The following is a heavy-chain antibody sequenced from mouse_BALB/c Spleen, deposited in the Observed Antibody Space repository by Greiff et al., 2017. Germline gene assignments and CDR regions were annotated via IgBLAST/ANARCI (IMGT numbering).Heavy chain of an antibody. CDR3: ARTDYGNLY. V-gene: IGHV3-2*02. J-gene: IGHJ2*01. CDR1: GYSITSDYA. Sequence: EVQLQESGPGLVKPSQSLSLTCTVTGYSITSDYAWNWIRQFPGNKLEWMGYISYSGSTSYNPSLKSRISITRDTSKNQFFLQLNSVTTEDTATYYCARTDYGNLYWGQGTTLTVSS. D-gene: IGHD2-1*01. CDR2: ISYSGST.